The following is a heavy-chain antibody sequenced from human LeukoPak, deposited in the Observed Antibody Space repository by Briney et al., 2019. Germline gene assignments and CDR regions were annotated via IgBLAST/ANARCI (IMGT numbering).Heavy chain of an antibody. Sequence: ASVKVSCKPSGYTFTNYNLAWVRQADGEGLERMGWISPYNGDTSYAPKFQGRVTLTTDTSTSTGYMELRNLRSDDTAVYYCAREAADHLDYWGKGTLVTVSS. CDR3: AREAADHLDY. J-gene: IGHJ4*02. V-gene: IGHV1-18*01. CDR1: GYTFTNYN. CDR2: ISPYNGDT.